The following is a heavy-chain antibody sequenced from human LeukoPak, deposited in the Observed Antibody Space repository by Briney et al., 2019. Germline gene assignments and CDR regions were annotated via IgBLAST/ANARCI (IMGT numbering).Heavy chain of an antibody. J-gene: IGHJ4*02. Sequence: ASVEVSCKASGYTFTNNYLHWVRQAPGQGLEWMGMIYPRDGSTSYAQNFQGRVTVTRDTSTTTVHMELRGLRSEDTAVYYCARDQEGFDYWGQGTVVTVSS. CDR1: GYTFTNNY. V-gene: IGHV1-46*01. CDR3: ARDQEGFDY. CDR2: IYPRDGST.